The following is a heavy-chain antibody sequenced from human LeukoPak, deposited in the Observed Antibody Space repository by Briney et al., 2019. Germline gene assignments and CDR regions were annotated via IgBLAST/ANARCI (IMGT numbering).Heavy chain of an antibody. J-gene: IGHJ4*02. Sequence: ASVEVSCKASGYTFTNNYLHWVRQAPGQGLEWMGMIYPRDGSTSYAQNFQGRVTVTRDTSTTTVHMELRGLRSEDTAVYYCARDQEGFDYWGQGTVVTVSS. CDR1: GYTFTNNY. V-gene: IGHV1-46*01. CDR3: ARDQEGFDY. CDR2: IYPRDGST.